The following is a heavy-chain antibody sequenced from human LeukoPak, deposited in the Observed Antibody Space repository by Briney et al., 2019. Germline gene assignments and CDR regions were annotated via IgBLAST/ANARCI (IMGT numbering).Heavy chain of an antibody. CDR2: IRYDGSNK. CDR3: ANIEQPASEDYFDY. J-gene: IGHJ4*02. CDR1: GFTFSSYG. D-gene: IGHD6-13*01. Sequence: GGSLRLSCAASGFTFSSYGMHWVRQAPGKGLEWVAFIRYDGSNKYYADSVKGRFTISRDNSKNTLYLQMNSLRAEDTAVYYCANIEQPASEDYFDYWGQGTLVTVSS. V-gene: IGHV3-30*02.